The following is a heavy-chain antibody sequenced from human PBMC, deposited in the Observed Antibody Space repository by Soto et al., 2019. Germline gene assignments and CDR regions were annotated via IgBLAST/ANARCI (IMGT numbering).Heavy chain of an antibody. D-gene: IGHD3-10*01. J-gene: IGHJ4*02. CDR3: ARDSPEYGTGSPLES. Sequence: EVRLLESGGDLVQPGGSLRLSCAASGLSSSNLYAMSWVRQAPGKDLEWVSAISGSGGSTYYADSVKGRFTVSRDNSKNTVYLHMDRLRAEDTAVYYCARDSPEYGTGSPLESWGQGTLVTVSS. CDR2: ISGSGGST. V-gene: IGHV3-23*01. CDR1: GLSSSNLYA.